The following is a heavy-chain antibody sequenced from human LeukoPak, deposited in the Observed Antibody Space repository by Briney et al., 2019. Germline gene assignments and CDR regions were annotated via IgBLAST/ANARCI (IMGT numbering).Heavy chain of an antibody. Sequence: PSETLSLTCTVSGGSISSYYWNWIRQPPGKGLEWIGYMHYSGSTNYNPSLKSRVTLSVDTSKNQFSLSLSSVTAADTAVYYCAKLGATRGSFDSWGQGTLVTVSS. V-gene: IGHV4-59*08. CDR3: AKLGATRGSFDS. CDR1: GGSISSYY. CDR2: MHYSGST. J-gene: IGHJ4*02. D-gene: IGHD1-26*01.